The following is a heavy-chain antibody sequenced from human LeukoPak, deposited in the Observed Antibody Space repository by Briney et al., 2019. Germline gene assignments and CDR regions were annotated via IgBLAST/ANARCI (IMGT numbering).Heavy chain of an antibody. V-gene: IGHV1-2*02. CDR2: INPNSGDT. Sequence: GASVKVSCKASGYTFTGYYMHWVRQAPGQGLEWMGWINPNSGDTNYAQKFQGRVTMTRDTSISTAYMELSRLRSDDTAVYYCATFGSYPPDFDYWGQGTLVTVSS. CDR1: GYTFTGYY. CDR3: ATFGSYPPDFDY. D-gene: IGHD1-26*01. J-gene: IGHJ4*02.